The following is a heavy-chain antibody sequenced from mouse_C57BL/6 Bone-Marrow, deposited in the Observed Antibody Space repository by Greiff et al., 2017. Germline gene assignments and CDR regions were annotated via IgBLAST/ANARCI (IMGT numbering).Heavy chain of an antibody. CDR1: GYTFTSYD. J-gene: IGHJ2*01. D-gene: IGHD1-1*01. CDR2: IYPRDGST. Sequence: VQVVESGPELVKPGASVKLSCKASGYTFTSYDINWVKQRPGQGLEWIGWIYPRDGSTKYNEKFKGKATLTVDTSSSTAYMELHSLTSEDSAVYFCARERDYYGSSYGEEDYFDYWGQGTTLTVSS. CDR3: ARERDYYGSSYGEEDYFDY. V-gene: IGHV1-85*01.